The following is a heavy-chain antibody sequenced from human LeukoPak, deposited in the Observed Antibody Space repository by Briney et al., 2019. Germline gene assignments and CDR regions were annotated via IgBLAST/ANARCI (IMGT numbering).Heavy chain of an antibody. Sequence: PGGSLRLSCAASGFTFSSYEMNWVRQAPGKGLEWVSYISSSGSTIYYADSVKGRFTISRANAKNSLYLQMNSLRAEDTAVYYCARVYPLIGFDIWGQGTMVTVSS. V-gene: IGHV3-48*03. CDR1: GFTFSSYE. J-gene: IGHJ3*02. CDR3: ARVYPLIGFDI. CDR2: ISSSGSTI. D-gene: IGHD2-8*01.